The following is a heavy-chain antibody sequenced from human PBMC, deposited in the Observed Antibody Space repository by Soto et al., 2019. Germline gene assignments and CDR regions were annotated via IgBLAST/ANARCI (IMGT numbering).Heavy chain of an antibody. Sequence: EVQLVESGGGLVQPGRSLRLSCAASGFTFDDYAMHWVRQAPGKGLEWVSGISWNSGSIGYADSVKGRFTISRDNAKNFLDLQTSSLRAEDSALYCCAKDIARYEFWSGYYYHDAFDIWGQGTMVTVSS. D-gene: IGHD3-3*01. CDR2: ISWNSGSI. CDR3: AKDIARYEFWSGYYYHDAFDI. V-gene: IGHV3-9*01. J-gene: IGHJ3*02. CDR1: GFTFDDYA.